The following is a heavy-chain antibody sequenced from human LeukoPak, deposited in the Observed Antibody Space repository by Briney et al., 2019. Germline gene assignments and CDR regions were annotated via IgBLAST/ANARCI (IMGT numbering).Heavy chain of an antibody. Sequence: GGSLRLSCAASGFTFSSYGMHWVRQAPGKGLEGVAVIWYDGSNKYYADSVKGRFTISRDNSKNTLYLQMNSLRAEDTAVYYCARDGPGGPDYWGQGTLVTVSS. CDR2: IWYDGSNK. CDR3: ARDGPGGPDY. V-gene: IGHV3-33*01. J-gene: IGHJ4*02. D-gene: IGHD1-1*01. CDR1: GFTFSSYG.